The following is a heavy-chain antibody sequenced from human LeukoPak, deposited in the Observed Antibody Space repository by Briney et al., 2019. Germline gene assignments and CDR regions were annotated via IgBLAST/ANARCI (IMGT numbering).Heavy chain of an antibody. CDR3: ARAYSGRLDV. CDR1: GDSLSSNSVS. Sequence: SQTLSLTCAISGDSLSSNSVSWNWIRQSPSRGLEWLGRTYYRSKWHNEYAVSVRSRIDINPDTSKNQFSLQLNSVTPEDAAVYYCARAYSGRLDVWGQGTTVSVSS. J-gene: IGHJ6*02. CDR2: TYYRSKWHN. D-gene: IGHD6-19*01. V-gene: IGHV6-1*01.